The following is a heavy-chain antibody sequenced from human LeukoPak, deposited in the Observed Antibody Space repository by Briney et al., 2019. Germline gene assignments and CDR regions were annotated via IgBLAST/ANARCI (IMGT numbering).Heavy chain of an antibody. J-gene: IGHJ2*01. CDR1: GGSVSSTSYY. CDR2: IYYSGTT. D-gene: IGHD2-21*02. CDR3: AKHVPSALRIVVVTSDWYFDL. Sequence: SDTLSLTCTVSGGSVSSTSYYWGWIRQPPGKRLSWLGTIYYSGTTYYNPSLESRVSISVDTSTNRFCLELQCVTAADPAVSYCAKHVPSALRIVVVTSDWYFDLWGRGTLVTVSS. V-gene: IGHV4-39*01.